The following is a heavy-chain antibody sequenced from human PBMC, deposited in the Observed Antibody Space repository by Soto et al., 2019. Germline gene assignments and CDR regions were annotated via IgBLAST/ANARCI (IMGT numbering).Heavy chain of an antibody. CDR3: ARGPDY. J-gene: IGHJ4*02. CDR1: GGSISRGGYS. V-gene: IGHV4-30-2*01. Sequence: QLQLQESGSGLVKPSQTLSLTCAVSGGSISRGGYSWSWIRQPPGKGLGWIGYMYHSGSTYYNPSLNSRITTAIDRAKNQYSLKLSAGTAADTAVYCCARGPDYWGQGILVTVSS. CDR2: MYHSGST.